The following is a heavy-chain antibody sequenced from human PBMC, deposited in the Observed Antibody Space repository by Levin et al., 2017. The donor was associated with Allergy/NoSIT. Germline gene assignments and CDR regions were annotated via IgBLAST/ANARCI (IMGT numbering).Heavy chain of an antibody. CDR3: VGSDYFDY. V-gene: IGHV3-74*01. D-gene: IGHD2-15*01. J-gene: IGHJ4*02. CDR1: GFTFNRNW. Sequence: SCEASGFTFNRNWMHWVRQAPGKGLVWVSRISSDGKSTSYADSVKGRFTISRDNAKNTLYLQMNSLRAEDTAVYYCVGSDYFDYWGQGTLVTVSS. CDR2: ISSDGKST.